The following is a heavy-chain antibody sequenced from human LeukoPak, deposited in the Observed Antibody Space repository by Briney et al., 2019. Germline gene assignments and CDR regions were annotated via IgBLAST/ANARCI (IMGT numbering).Heavy chain of an antibody. D-gene: IGHD4-11*01. CDR3: AVTPSYSPYYFDY. CDR2: ISGSGGST. Sequence: GGSLRLSCAASGFTFSSYAMSWVRQAPGKGLEWVSAISGSGGSTYYADSVKGRFTISRDNSKNTLYLQMNSLRAEDTAVYYCAVTPSYSPYYFDYCGQRTLVTVSS. CDR1: GFTFSSYA. J-gene: IGHJ4*02. V-gene: IGHV3-23*01.